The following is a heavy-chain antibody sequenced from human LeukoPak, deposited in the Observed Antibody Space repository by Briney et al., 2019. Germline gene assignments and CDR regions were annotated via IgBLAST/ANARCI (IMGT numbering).Heavy chain of an antibody. CDR3: APTPSGASWYFDL. CDR1: GGTFSSYA. Sequence: SVKVSCKASGGTFSSYAISWVRQAPGQGLEWMGGIIPIFGTANYAQKFQGRVTMTRDTSTSTVYMELSSLRSEDTAVYYCAPTPSGASWYFDLWGRGTLVTVSS. CDR2: IIPIFGTA. V-gene: IGHV1-69*05. J-gene: IGHJ2*01. D-gene: IGHD7-27*01.